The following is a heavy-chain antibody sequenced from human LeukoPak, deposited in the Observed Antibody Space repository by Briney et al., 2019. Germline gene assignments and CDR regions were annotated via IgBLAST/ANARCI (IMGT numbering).Heavy chain of an antibody. CDR2: IYYSGST. CDR3: ARWNLADDDAFDI. V-gene: IGHV4-31*03. J-gene: IGHJ3*02. CDR1: GGSISSGGYY. D-gene: IGHD3-3*02. Sequence: SQTLSLTCTVSGGSISSGGYYWSWIRQHPGKGLEWIGYIYYSGSTYYNPSLKSRVTISVDTSKNQFSLKLSSVTAADTAVYYCARWNLADDDAFDIWGQGTMVTVSS.